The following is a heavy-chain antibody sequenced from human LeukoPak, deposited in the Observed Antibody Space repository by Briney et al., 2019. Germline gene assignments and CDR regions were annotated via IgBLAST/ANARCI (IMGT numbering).Heavy chain of an antibody. CDR2: IYYSGST. D-gene: IGHD4-23*01. CDR3: ARASYGGNSGVVDY. V-gene: IGHV4-59*01. J-gene: IGHJ4*02. CDR1: GGSISSYY. Sequence: SETLSLTCTVSGGSISSYYWSWIRQPPGKGMEWIGYIYYSGSTNYHPSLKSRVTISVDTSKNQFSLKLSSVTAADTAVYYCARASYGGNSGVVDYWGQGTLVTVSS.